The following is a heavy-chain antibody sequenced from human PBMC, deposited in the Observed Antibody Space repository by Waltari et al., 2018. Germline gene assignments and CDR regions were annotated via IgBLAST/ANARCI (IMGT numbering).Heavy chain of an antibody. D-gene: IGHD6-13*01. Sequence: QVQLVQSGAEVKKPGASVKVSCKASGYTFTSYAMHWVRQAPGQRLEWMGWINAGNGNTKDSQEFQGRVTITRYPSASTAYMELSSLRSEDMAVYYCARGPVGGSSWYPLPDYWGQGTLVTVSS. CDR2: INAGNGNT. J-gene: IGHJ4*02. CDR1: GYTFTSYA. CDR3: ARGPVGGSSWYPLPDY. V-gene: IGHV1-3*03.